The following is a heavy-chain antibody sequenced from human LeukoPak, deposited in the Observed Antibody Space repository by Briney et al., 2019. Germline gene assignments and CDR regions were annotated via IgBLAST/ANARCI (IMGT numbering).Heavy chain of an antibody. D-gene: IGHD3-22*01. J-gene: IGHJ3*02. V-gene: IGHV1-3*03. CDR3: ARQPYYYDSSGYYYVFDAFDI. CDR2: INAGNGNT. CDR1: GYTFTSYA. Sequence: ASVKVSCMASGYTFTSYAMHWVRQAPGQRLEWMGWINAGNGNTKYSQEFQGRVTITRDTSASTAYMELSSLRYEDMAVYYCARQPYYYDSSGYYYVFDAFDIWGQGTMVTVSS.